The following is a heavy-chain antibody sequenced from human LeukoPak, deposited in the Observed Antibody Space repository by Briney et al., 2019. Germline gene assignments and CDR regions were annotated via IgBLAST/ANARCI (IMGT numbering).Heavy chain of an antibody. CDR1: GFTLSNYG. CDR2: VSYHGTNK. J-gene: IGHJ4*02. V-gene: IGHV3-30*18. D-gene: IGHD2-8*01. Sequence: SGKSLRLSCAASGFTLSNYGMHWVRQAPGKGLEWVAVVSYHGTNKYYADSVKGRFTISRDNSMNTLYLQMNSLRAEDTAVYYCAKGLMVQWLGPSLDYWGQGTWSPSPQ. CDR3: AKGLMVQWLGPSLDY.